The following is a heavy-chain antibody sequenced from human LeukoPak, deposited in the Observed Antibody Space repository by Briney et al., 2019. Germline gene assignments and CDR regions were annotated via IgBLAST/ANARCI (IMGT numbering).Heavy chain of an antibody. CDR1: GFTFSSYA. J-gene: IGHJ4*02. CDR3: DSMVYAMGIEY. CDR2: ISGSGSST. D-gene: IGHD2-8*01. Sequence: PGGSLRLSCAASGFTFSSYAMSWVRQAPGKGLEWVSAISGSGSSTYYADSVKGRFTISRDNSKNTLYLQMNSLRAEDTAVYYCDSMVYAMGIEYWGQGTLVTVSS. V-gene: IGHV3-23*01.